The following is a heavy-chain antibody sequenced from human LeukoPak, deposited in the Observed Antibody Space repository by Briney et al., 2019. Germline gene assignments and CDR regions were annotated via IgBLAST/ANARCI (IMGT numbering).Heavy chain of an antibody. V-gene: IGHV1-18*01. J-gene: IGHJ6*03. CDR1: SYSFTSYG. CDR3: ARAAIYYYYMDV. D-gene: IGHD2-21*01. CDR2: ISGYNGDR. Sequence: GASVKVSCRASSYSFTSYGINWVRQAPGQGLKWMGWISGYNGDRNYAQKLQDRVTMTTDTSTSTAYMELRGLRSDDTAVYYCARAAIYYYYMDVWGKGTTVTVSS.